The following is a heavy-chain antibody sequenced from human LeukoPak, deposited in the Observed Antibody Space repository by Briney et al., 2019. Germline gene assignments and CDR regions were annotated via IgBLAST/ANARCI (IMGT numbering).Heavy chain of an antibody. J-gene: IGHJ4*02. CDR3: ASVLRITMIVVAYFDY. Sequence: SETLSLTCTVSGGSISSYYWSWIRQPPGKGLEWLGYIYYSGSTNYNPSLKSRVTISVDTSKNQFSLKLSSVTAADTAVYYCASVLRITMIVVAYFDYWGQGTLVTVSS. CDR1: GGSISSYY. CDR2: IYYSGST. D-gene: IGHD3-22*01. V-gene: IGHV4-59*12.